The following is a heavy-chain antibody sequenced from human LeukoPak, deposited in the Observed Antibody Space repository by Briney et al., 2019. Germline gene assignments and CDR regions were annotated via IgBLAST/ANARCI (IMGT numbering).Heavy chain of an antibody. V-gene: IGHV3-53*01. CDR3: ARGASIVGASVAHFDY. CDR2: IYSGGST. J-gene: IGHJ4*02. D-gene: IGHD1-26*01. CDR1: TFTFGNYW. Sequence: PGGSLRLSCAASTFTFGNYWMSWVRQAPGKGLEWVSVIYSGGSTYYADSVKGRFTISRDNSKNTLYLQMNSLRAEDTAVYYCARGASIVGASVAHFDYWGQGTLVTVSS.